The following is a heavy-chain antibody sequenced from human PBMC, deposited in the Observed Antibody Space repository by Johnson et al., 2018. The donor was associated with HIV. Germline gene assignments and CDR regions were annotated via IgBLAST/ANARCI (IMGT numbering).Heavy chain of an antibody. CDR3: AKVSSWYFLRAFDI. J-gene: IGHJ3*02. Sequence: MPLVESGGALLQPGGSLRLSCAASGFTFSSYAMSWVRQAPWKGLEWVSGINWNGGSTGYADSVKGRFTISRDNSKNTLDLQMNSLRVEDAAVYYCAKVSSWYFLRAFDIWGQGTMVTVSS. CDR2: INWNGGST. V-gene: IGHV3-23*04. CDR1: GFTFSSYA. D-gene: IGHD6-13*01.